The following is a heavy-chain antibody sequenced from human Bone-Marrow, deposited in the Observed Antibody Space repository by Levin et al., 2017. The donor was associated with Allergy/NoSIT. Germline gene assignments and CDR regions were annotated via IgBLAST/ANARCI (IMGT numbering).Heavy chain of an antibody. CDR3: ARNVPLTANGY. J-gene: IGHJ4*02. CDR1: GFTVYNHY. CDR2: IYSGGTT. D-gene: IGHD2-8*01. Sequence: GESLKISCAVSGFTVYNHYMSWVRQAPGKGREWVSLIYSGGTTQYADSVKGRFTISRDSSKNTLYLQMNSLTPEDTAMYYCARNVPLTANGYWGQGTLVTVSS. V-gene: IGHV3-66*01.